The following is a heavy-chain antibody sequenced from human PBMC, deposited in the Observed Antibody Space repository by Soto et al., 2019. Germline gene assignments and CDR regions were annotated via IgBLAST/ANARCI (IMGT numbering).Heavy chain of an antibody. CDR2: LSRGDER. D-gene: IGHD3-16*01. Sequence: QVQLQESGPGLVKPSETLSLTCTVSGAPITTTKWWAWVRLPPGKGLEWIGELSRGDERSSNPSLEGRFTMSLDKSNNHFSLKVTSVTAADSAMYYCPTQTISYTWGVWGRGTSVTVSS. CDR3: PTQTISYTWGV. J-gene: IGHJ6*02. V-gene: IGHV4-4*02. CDR1: GAPITTTKW.